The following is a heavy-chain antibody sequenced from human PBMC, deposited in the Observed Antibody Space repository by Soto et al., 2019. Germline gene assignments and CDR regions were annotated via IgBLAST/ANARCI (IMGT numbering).Heavy chain of an antibody. CDR1: GFTFSSYW. J-gene: IGHJ1*01. V-gene: IGHV3-74*01. Sequence: EVQLVESGGGLVQPGGSLRLSCVASGFTFSSYWMHWVRQAPGNGLVWVSSISNDGSSTSYADPVKGRFTISRDNDKNTLYLQMNSLRAEDTAVYYCARLPNKSPQNWGQGTLVIVSP. CDR2: ISNDGSST. CDR3: ARLPNKSPQN.